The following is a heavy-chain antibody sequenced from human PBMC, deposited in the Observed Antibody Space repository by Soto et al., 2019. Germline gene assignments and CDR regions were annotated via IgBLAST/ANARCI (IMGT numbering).Heavy chain of an antibody. D-gene: IGHD1-1*01. J-gene: IGHJ5*02. Sequence: QVQLQESGPGLVKSSETLSLTCTVSGGSISSNYWSWIRQPPGKGLEWIGYIYNSGSTNYNPSLKSRVTIPVDTSKTQFSLKLSSVTAADTAVYYCARLRVVVGTSDWFDPWGQGTLVTVSS. CDR1: GGSISSNY. CDR2: IYNSGST. V-gene: IGHV4-59*08. CDR3: ARLRVVVGTSDWFDP.